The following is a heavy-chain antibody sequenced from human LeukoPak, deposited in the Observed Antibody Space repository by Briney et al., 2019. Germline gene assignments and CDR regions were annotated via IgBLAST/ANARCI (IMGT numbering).Heavy chain of an antibody. D-gene: IGHD2-15*01. CDR1: GYTFTSYY. J-gene: IGHJ3*02. CDR2: INPNSGGT. V-gene: IGHV1-2*06. Sequence: ASVKVSCKASGYTFTSYYMHWVRQAPGQGLEWMGRINPNSGGTNYAQKFQGRVTMTRDTSISTAYMELSNLKSDDAAVYYCARDRGSGLDAFDIWGQGTMVTVSS. CDR3: ARDRGSGLDAFDI.